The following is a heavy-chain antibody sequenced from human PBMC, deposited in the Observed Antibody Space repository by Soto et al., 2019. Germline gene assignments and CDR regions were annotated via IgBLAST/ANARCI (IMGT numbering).Heavy chain of an antibody. V-gene: IGHV4-31*02. CDR1: GASIGSGDYY. CDR3: ASIYDSSGYYYGNNWFDP. J-gene: IGHJ5*02. Sequence: SETLSLTCTVSGASIGSGDYYWSWIRQHPGKGLEWIGYIYYSGGTYYNPSLKSRVTISVDTSKNQFPLELSSVTAADTAVYYCASIYDSSGYYYGNNWFDPWGQGTQVTVS. D-gene: IGHD3-22*01. CDR2: IYYSGGT.